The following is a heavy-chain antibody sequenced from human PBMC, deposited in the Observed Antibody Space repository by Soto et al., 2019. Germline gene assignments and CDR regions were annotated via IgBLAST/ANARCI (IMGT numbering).Heavy chain of an antibody. J-gene: IGHJ6*02. D-gene: IGHD5-18*01. Sequence: QVPLVQSGAEVKKPGASVKVSCKASGYTFTSYAMHWVRQAPGQRLEWMGWINAGNGNTKYSQKFQGRVTITRDTSASTAYMELSSLRSEDTAVYYCALQQIDYYYYGMDVWGQGTTVTVSS. CDR3: ALQQIDYYYYGMDV. V-gene: IGHV1-3*01. CDR1: GYTFTSYA. CDR2: INAGNGNT.